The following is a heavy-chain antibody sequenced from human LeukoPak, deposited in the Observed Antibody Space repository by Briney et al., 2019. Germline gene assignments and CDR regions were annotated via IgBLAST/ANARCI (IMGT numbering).Heavy chain of an antibody. CDR3: ARENDP. CDR2: INHSGST. Sequence: SETLSLTCAAYGWSFSGYYRSWIRQPPGKGLEWIGAINHSGSTYYNPSLKSRVTISIDTSKNQLSLKLSSVTAADTAVYYCARENDPWGEGTLVTVSS. CDR1: GWSFSGYY. J-gene: IGHJ5*02. V-gene: IGHV4-34*01.